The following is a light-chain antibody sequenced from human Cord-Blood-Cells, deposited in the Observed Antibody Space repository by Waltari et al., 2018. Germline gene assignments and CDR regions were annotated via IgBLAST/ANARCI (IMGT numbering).Light chain of an antibody. CDR3: CSYAGSYSWV. J-gene: IGLJ3*02. CDR1: SSDVGHDNS. Sequence: HSALTQPPSVSGSPGQPLTISCTGTSSDVGHDNSVSWYQQHPGKAPKPMIYDVSKRPSGVPDRFSGSKSGNTASLTISGLQAEDEADYYCCSYAGSYSWVFGGGTKLTVL. CDR2: DVS. V-gene: IGLV2-11*01.